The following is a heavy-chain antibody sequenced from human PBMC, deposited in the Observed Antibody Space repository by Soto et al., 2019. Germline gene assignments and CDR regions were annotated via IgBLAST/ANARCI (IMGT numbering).Heavy chain of an antibody. J-gene: IGHJ4*02. Sequence: EVQLVESGGGLVQPGGSLRLSCAASGFTFSIYSMNWVRQAPGKGLEWVSYFSASSGTMFYADSVKGRFTISRDNAENSLYLQMNSLRPEDTAVYYCARSSTFDYWGQGTLVIVSS. CDR1: GFTFSIYS. CDR3: ARSSTFDY. CDR2: FSASSGTM. D-gene: IGHD2-2*01. V-gene: IGHV3-48*01.